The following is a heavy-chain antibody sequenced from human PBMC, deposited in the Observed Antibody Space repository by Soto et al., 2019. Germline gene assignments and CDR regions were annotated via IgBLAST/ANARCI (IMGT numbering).Heavy chain of an antibody. D-gene: IGHD4-17*01. CDR2: ITGSGGST. CDR3: AKDRYADYGGIDY. J-gene: IGHJ4*02. Sequence: GALYLSCAASGFSFSTYAMIWVRQPPGKGLEWVSVITGSGGSTYYADSVKGRFTISRDTSKNTLFLQMNSLRAEDTAVYNCAKDRYADYGGIDYWGQGTMVTVSS. V-gene: IGHV3-23*01. CDR1: GFSFSTYA.